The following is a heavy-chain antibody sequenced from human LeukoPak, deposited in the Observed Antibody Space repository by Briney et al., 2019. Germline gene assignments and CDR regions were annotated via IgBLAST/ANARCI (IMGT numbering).Heavy chain of an antibody. V-gene: IGHV3-23*01. D-gene: IGHD4-17*01. Sequence: PGGSLRLSCAASGFTFSSYAMSWVRQAPGKGLEWVSVISTSSLTTYYADSVKGRFTISRDNAKNSLYLQMNSLRAEDTALYYCARDDGDYDYWGQGTLVTVSS. CDR1: GFTFSSYA. CDR2: ISTSSLTT. CDR3: ARDDGDYDY. J-gene: IGHJ4*02.